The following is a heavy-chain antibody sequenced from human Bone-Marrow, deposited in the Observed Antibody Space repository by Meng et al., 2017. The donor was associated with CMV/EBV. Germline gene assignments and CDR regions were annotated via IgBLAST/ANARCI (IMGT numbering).Heavy chain of an antibody. Sequence: ASVKVSCKASGGTFSSYAISWVRQAPGQGLEWMGWISAYNGNTNYAQKLQGRVTMTTDTSTSTAYMELRSLRSEDMAVYYCARDLSIAAAYLLDYWGQGTLVTVSS. J-gene: IGHJ4*02. CDR3: ARDLSIAAAYLLDY. CDR2: ISAYNGNT. D-gene: IGHD6-13*01. V-gene: IGHV1-18*03. CDR1: GGTFSSYA.